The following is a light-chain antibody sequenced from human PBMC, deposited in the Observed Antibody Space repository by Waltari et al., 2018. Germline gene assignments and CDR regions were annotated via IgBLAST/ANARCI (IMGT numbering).Light chain of an antibody. CDR2: DAS. Sequence: DIQMTQSPSTLSASVGDRVTITCRASQNINKWLAWYQQKPGKAHNLLIYDASSLETGVPSRFSGSGSGTEFTLTINSLQPDDFATYYCQQYNSYPGLTFGGGTKVEIK. CDR3: QQYNSYPGLT. J-gene: IGKJ4*01. CDR1: QNINKW. V-gene: IGKV1-5*01.